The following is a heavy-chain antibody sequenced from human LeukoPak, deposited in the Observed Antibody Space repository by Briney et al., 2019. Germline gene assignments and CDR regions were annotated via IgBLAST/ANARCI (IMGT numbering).Heavy chain of an antibody. CDR1: GFTFSNAW. D-gene: IGHD5-12*01. V-gene: IGHV3-15*01. CDR3: TTERSGYDYGY. CDR2: IKSKTDGGTT. J-gene: IGHJ4*01. Sequence: GGSLRLSCAASGFTFSNAWMSWVRQAPGKGLEWVGRIKSKTDGGTTDYAAPVKGRFTISRDDSKNMLYLQMNSLKTEDTAVYYCTTERSGYDYGYWGHGTLVTVSS.